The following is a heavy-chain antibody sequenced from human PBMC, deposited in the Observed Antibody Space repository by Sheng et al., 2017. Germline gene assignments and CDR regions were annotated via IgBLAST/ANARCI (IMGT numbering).Heavy chain of an antibody. Sequence: QLQLQESGPGLVKPSETLSLTCTVSGGSISSSSYYWGWIRQPPGKGLEWIGSIYYSGSTYYNPSLKSRVTISVDTSKNQFSLKLSSVTAADTAVYYCARDPDGSGSYGYWGQERWSPSHQ. V-gene: IGHV4-39*07. D-gene: IGHD3-10*01. CDR1: GGSISSSSYY. J-gene: IGHJ4*02. CDR3: ARDPDGSGSYGY. CDR2: IYYSGST.